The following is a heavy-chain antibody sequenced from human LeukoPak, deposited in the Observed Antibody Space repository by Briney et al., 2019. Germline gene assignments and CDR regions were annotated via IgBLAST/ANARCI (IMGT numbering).Heavy chain of an antibody. Sequence: SETLSLTCAVSGVSFNDYYWSWVRQTPGKGLEWIGEINHSGYTNDSPSLKRRGTLSIETSRKQFSLNLRSATVADTGIYYCATYTRHCSGGTCYSIDYWGQGSLVTVSS. D-gene: IGHD2-15*01. CDR1: GVSFNDYY. V-gene: IGHV4-34*01. CDR2: INHSGYT. J-gene: IGHJ4*02. CDR3: ATYTRHCSGGTCYSIDY.